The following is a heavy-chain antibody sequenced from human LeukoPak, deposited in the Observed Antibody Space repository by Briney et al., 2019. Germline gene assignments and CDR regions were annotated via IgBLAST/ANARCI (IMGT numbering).Heavy chain of an antibody. V-gene: IGHV3-13*01. CDR2: IGSAGDT. J-gene: IGHJ4*02. CDR1: GFTFSSYD. Sequence: GGSLRLSCAASGFTFSSYDMHWVRQTTGKGLEWVSVIGSAGDTYYPGSMKGRFTISRDNAKNSLYLQMNSLEAGDTAVYYCARDPQMTPFDYWGQGTLVTVSS. D-gene: IGHD5-24*01. CDR3: ARDPQMTPFDY.